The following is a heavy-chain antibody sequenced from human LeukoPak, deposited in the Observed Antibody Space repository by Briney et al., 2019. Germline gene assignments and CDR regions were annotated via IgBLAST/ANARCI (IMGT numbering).Heavy chain of an antibody. D-gene: IGHD5-24*01. Sequence: PGGPLRLSCVASGFTFSRYGMHWVRQAPGKGLEWVAVTSHDGNKKYYADSVKGRFTISRDNSKNTLYLQMSSLRAEDTAMYYRAKDLSGKRWLQLEGSLIDYWGQGTLVTVSS. V-gene: IGHV3-30*18. CDR1: GFTFSRYG. J-gene: IGHJ4*02. CDR2: TSHDGNKK. CDR3: AKDLSGKRWLQLEGSLIDY.